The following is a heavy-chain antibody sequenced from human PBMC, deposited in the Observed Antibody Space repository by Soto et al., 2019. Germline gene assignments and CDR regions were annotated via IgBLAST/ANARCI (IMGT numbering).Heavy chain of an antibody. J-gene: IGHJ4*02. Sequence: PSETLSLTCAVYGGSFSGYYWSWIRQPPGKGLEWIGEINHSGSTNYNPSLKSRVTISVDTSKNQFPLKLSSVTAADTFVFYCARVAIFGVVTTPNFDYWGQGTLVTVSS. CDR1: GGSFSGYY. V-gene: IGHV4-34*01. CDR3: ARVAIFGVVTTPNFDY. CDR2: INHSGST. D-gene: IGHD3-3*01.